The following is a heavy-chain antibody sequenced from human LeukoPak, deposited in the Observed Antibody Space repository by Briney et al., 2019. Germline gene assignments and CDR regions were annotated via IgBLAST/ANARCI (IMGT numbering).Heavy chain of an antibody. V-gene: IGHV4-34*01. CDR1: GGSFSGYY. Sequence: PSETLSLTCAVYGGSFSGYYWSWIRQPPGKGLEWIGEINHSGSTNYNPALKSRVTISVDTSKNQFSLKLSSVTAADTAAYYCARNIVVVVADNYMDVWGKGTTVTISS. J-gene: IGHJ6*03. D-gene: IGHD2-15*01. CDR3: ARNIVVVVADNYMDV. CDR2: INHSGST.